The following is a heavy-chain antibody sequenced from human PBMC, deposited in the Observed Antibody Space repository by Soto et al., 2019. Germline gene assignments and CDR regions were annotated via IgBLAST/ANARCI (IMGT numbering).Heavy chain of an antibody. CDR1: GGTFSSYA. CDR3: ARDGSASSSWYGWFDP. V-gene: IGHV1-69*12. CDR2: IIPIFGTA. J-gene: IGHJ5*02. Sequence: QVQLVQSGAEVKKPGSSVKVSCKASGGTFSSYAISWVRQAPGQGLEWMGGIIPIFGTANYAQKFQGRVTSTADESTSTAYMELSSLRAEDTAVYYCARDGSASSSWYGWFDPWGQGTLVTVSS. D-gene: IGHD6-13*01.